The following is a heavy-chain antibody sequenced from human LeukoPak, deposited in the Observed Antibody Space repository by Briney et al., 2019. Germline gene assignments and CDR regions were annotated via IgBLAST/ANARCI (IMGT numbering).Heavy chain of an antibody. J-gene: IGHJ4*02. CDR2: ISYSGDSS. V-gene: IGHV3-23*01. CDR1: GFTFSNFA. D-gene: IGHD1-26*01. CDR3: AKSPVGPNYSQNSYHCCFDC. Sequence: PGGSLRLSCVISGFTFSNFAMNWVRQAPAKGQGWVSPISYSGDSSFYADSVKDRLTISSDNSTHNLSLQRKSLRAADASMCECAKSPVGPNYSQNSYHCCFDCWGQATLVGDSS.